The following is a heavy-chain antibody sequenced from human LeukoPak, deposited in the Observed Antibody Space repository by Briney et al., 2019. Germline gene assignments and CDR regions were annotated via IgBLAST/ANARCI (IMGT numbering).Heavy chain of an antibody. Sequence: SETLSLTRAVYGGSSSGYYWSWIRQPPGKGLEWIGEINHSGSTNYNPSLKSRVTISLDTSKNQFSLKLSSVTAADTAVYYCARFGSGWYYFDYWGQGTLVTVSS. CDR1: GGSSSGYY. J-gene: IGHJ4*02. CDR3: ARFGSGWYYFDY. V-gene: IGHV4-34*01. CDR2: INHSGST. D-gene: IGHD6-19*01.